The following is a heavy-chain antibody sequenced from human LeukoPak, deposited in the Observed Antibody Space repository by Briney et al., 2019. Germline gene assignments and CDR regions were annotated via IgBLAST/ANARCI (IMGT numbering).Heavy chain of an antibody. J-gene: IGHJ4*02. CDR1: GFTFSDYY. CDR3: ARDTSNWEFDY. Sequence: GGSLRLSCAASGFTFSDYYMSWIRQAPGKGLEWVSYISSSGSTIYYADSVKGRFTISRDNAKNSLYLQMNSLRAEDTAMYYCARDTSNWEFDYWGQGTLVTVSS. D-gene: IGHD1-1*01. V-gene: IGHV3-11*01. CDR2: ISSSGSTI.